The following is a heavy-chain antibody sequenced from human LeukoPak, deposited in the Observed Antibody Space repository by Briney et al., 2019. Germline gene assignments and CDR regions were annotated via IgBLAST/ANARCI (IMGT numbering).Heavy chain of an antibody. CDR1: GYSISSGYY. V-gene: IGHV4-38-2*01. J-gene: IGHJ5*02. Sequence: SETLSLTCAVSGYSISSGYYWGWIRQPPGKGLEWIGNIYHSGSTYYNPSLKSRVTISVDTSKNQFSLKLSSVTAADTAVCYCARLPHLSSGWFDPWGQGTLVTVSS. CDR2: IYHSGST. D-gene: IGHD6-19*01. CDR3: ARLPHLSSGWFDP.